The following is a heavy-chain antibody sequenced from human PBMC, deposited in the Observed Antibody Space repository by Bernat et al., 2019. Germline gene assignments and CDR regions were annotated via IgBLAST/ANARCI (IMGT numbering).Heavy chain of an antibody. D-gene: IGHD3-10*01. J-gene: IGHJ6*03. V-gene: IGHV3-23*01. CDR2: ISNSGGST. Sequence: EVQLLESGGGLVQPGWSLRLSCAASEFTFSSYAMTWVRQAPGKGLEWVSAISNSGGSTYYAGSGTGRLPLSRGNSRNTLYLQMNSLRAEDTAVYYCAKGLGGNGDFYYYMDVWGKGTTVTVSS. CDR3: AKGLGGNGDFYYYMDV. CDR1: EFTFSSYA.